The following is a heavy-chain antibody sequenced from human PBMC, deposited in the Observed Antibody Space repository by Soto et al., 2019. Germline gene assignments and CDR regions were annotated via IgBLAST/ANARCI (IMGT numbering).Heavy chain of an antibody. J-gene: IGHJ4*02. CDR3: AREGNRYYDYIWGSYQYYFDY. V-gene: IGHV3-7*01. CDR1: GFTFSSYW. D-gene: IGHD3-16*02. CDR2: IKQDGSEK. Sequence: GGSLRLSCAASGFTFSSYWMSWVRQAPGKGLEWVANIKQDGSEKYYVDSVKGRFTISRDNAKNSLYLQMNSLRAEDTAVYYCAREGNRYYDYIWGSYQYYFDYWGQGTLVTVSS.